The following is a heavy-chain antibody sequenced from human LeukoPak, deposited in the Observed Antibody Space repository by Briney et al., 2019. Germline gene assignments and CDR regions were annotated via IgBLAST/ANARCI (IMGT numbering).Heavy chain of an antibody. J-gene: IGHJ4*02. CDR2: ISSSSSYI. CDR1: GITFSNYS. D-gene: IGHD2-2*01. V-gene: IGHV3-21*01. CDR3: ARDVGYCSSTSCYYDDY. Sequence: GGSLSFSCAASGITFSNYSMNWVRQAPGKGLEWVSSISSSSSYIYYADSVKGRFTISRDNAKNSLYLQMNSLRAEDTAVYYCARDVGYCSSTSCYYDDYWGQGTLVTVSS.